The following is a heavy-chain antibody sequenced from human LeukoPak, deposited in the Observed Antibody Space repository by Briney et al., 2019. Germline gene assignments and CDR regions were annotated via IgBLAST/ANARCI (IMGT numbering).Heavy chain of an antibody. J-gene: IGHJ4*02. CDR3: ARAGRNSSSWYEWRE. CDR1: GGSISSYY. D-gene: IGHD6-13*01. Sequence: KPSETLSLTCTVSGGSISSYYWSWIRQPAGKGPERIGRIYTSGSTNYNPSLKSRVTMSVDTSKNQFSLKLSSVTAADTAVYYCARAGRNSSSWYEWREWGQGTLVTVSS. V-gene: IGHV4-4*07. CDR2: IYTSGST.